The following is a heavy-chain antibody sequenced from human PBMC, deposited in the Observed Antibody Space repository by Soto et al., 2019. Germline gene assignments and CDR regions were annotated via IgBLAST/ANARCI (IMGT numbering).Heavy chain of an antibody. J-gene: IGHJ4*02. CDR3: ARGDGNTAFGY. D-gene: IGHD4-17*01. CDR1: GGSINCDNCF. CDR2: FHYSGTT. Sequence: SETLSLTCTVSGGSINCDNCFWTCIRQRPGKGLEWIGCFHYSGTTYQIPSLKSRPTISRDTSGNQFSLKLTSVTAADTAVYYCARGDGNTAFGYWGQGTQVTVSS. V-gene: IGHV4-30-4*01.